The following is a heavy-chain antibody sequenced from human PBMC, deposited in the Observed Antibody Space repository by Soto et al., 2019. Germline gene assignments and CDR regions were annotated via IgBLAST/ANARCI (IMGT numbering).Heavy chain of an antibody. CDR2: MYYSGSS. CDR3: AKQRFDYVGWSYRTYYFDS. CDR1: GGSSSHYY. Sequence: PAQSLSLRSTAPGGSSSHYYRSWIWQPAETGLEWIGRMYYSGSSNYNPSLKSRVTMSVDTSKNQFSLKLRSVTGADTAVYYRAKQRFDYVGWSYRTYYFDSWGQETLLRDSS. V-gene: IGHV4-4*07. J-gene: IGHJ4*02. D-gene: IGHD3-16*02.